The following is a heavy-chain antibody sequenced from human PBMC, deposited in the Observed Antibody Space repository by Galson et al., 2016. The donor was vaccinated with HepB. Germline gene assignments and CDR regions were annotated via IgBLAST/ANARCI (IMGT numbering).Heavy chain of an antibody. V-gene: IGHV4-34*01. CDR2: INHSGST. Sequence: ETLSLTCAVHGGSFSGYYWHWIRQPAGKGPEWIGEINHSGSTNYNPSLKGRVTISVDMSKNQFSLRLNSVTAADTAVYYCAKKGGWHYAAPYYFDSWGQGTLVTVSS. D-gene: IGHD1-7*01. CDR1: GGSFSGYY. J-gene: IGHJ4*02. CDR3: AKKGGWHYAAPYYFDS.